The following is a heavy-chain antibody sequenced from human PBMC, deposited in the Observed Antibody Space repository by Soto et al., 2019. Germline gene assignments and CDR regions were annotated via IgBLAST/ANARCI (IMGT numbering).Heavy chain of an antibody. CDR2: IDHSGYT. Sequence: QVQIQQWGAGLLKPSETLSLTCAVYGGSFSGYYWNWIRQPPGKGLEWIGEIDHSGYTNYNPSLKSRVTISVDTSKNQFSLRLTSVTAADTAVYYCARVRDWFDPWGHGTLVTVSS. J-gene: IGHJ5*02. CDR3: ARVRDWFDP. D-gene: IGHD3-3*01. V-gene: IGHV4-34*01. CDR1: GGSFSGYY.